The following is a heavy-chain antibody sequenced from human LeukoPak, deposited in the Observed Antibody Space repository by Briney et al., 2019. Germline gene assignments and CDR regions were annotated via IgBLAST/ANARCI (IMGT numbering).Heavy chain of an antibody. Sequence: SETLSLTCAVSGYSISSGYYWGWIRQPPGKGLEWIGSIYHSGSTYYNPSLKSRVTISVDTSKNQFSLKLSSVTAADTAVYYCARRRHSGGWYRGDNWFDPWGQGTLVTVSS. D-gene: IGHD6-19*01. CDR3: ARRRHSGGWYRGDNWFDP. CDR1: GYSISSGYY. CDR2: IYHSGST. J-gene: IGHJ5*02. V-gene: IGHV4-38-2*01.